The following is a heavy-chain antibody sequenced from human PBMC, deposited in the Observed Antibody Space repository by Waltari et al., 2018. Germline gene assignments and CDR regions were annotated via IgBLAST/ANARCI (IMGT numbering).Heavy chain of an antibody. V-gene: IGHV1-69*05. J-gene: IGHJ6*02. CDR2: IIPIVGTA. D-gene: IGHD6-19*01. Sequence: QVQLVQSGAEVKKPGSSVKVSCKASGATFSSYAISWVLQAPGQGLEWMGGIIPIVGTANDAQKFQGRGTITTDESTSTAYMELSSLRSEDTAVYYCAREGIAVAGEDYYYGMDVGGQGTTVTVSS. CDR1: GATFSSYA. CDR3: AREGIAVAGEDYYYGMDV.